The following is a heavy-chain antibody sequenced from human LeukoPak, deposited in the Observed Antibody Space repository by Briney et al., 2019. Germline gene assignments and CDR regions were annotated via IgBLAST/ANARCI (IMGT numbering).Heavy chain of an antibody. CDR1: GGSFSGYY. J-gene: IGHJ4*02. Sequence: PSETLSLTCAVYGGSFSGYYWSWIRQPPGKGLEWIGEINHSGSTNYNPSLKSRVTISVDTSKNQFSLKLSSVTAADTAVYYCARGFRDTAMANVDYWGQGTLVTVSS. D-gene: IGHD5-18*01. CDR2: INHSGST. V-gene: IGHV4-34*01. CDR3: ARGFRDTAMANVDY.